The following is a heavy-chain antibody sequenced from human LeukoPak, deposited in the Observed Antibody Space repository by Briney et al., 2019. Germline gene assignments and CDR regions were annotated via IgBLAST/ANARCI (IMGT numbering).Heavy chain of an antibody. D-gene: IGHD1-26*01. CDR3: ARAIIGRPDAFDY. CDR1: GGSISSYY. V-gene: IGHV4-59*01. Sequence: SETLSLTCTVSGGSISSYYWNWIRQPPGKGLEWIGFISYSGDTKYNPSLKSRVTISVDTSMNHFSLRLNSVTAADTAIYYCARAIIGRPDAFDYWGQGTLVTVSS. J-gene: IGHJ4*02. CDR2: ISYSGDT.